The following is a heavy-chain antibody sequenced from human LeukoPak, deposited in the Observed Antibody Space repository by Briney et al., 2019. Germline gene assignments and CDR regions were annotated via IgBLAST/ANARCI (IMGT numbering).Heavy chain of an antibody. CDR3: ALYSSGYYYYYYYGMDV. D-gene: IGHD3-22*01. CDR1: GFTFSSYA. V-gene: IGHV3-23*01. Sequence: PGGSLRLSCAASGFTFSSYAMSWVRQAPGKGLEWVSANSGSGGSTYYADSVKGRFTISRDNSKNTLYLQMNSLRAEDTAVYYCALYSSGYYYYYYYGMDVWGQGTTVTVSS. J-gene: IGHJ6*02. CDR2: NSGSGGST.